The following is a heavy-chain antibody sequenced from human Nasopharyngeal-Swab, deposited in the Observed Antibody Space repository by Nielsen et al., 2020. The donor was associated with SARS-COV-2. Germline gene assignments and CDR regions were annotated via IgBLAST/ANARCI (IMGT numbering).Heavy chain of an antibody. V-gene: IGHV4-59*01. Sequence: SETLSLTCTVSGGPISSYLWSWIRQSPGKGLEWIGYMYHSGSTNYNPSLESRVSISVDTSKNQVSLKLRSVTAADTAVYYCAASAYFYYCMDVWGKGTTVTVSS. CDR3: AASAYFYYCMDV. CDR1: GGPISSYL. J-gene: IGHJ6*03. CDR2: MYHSGST.